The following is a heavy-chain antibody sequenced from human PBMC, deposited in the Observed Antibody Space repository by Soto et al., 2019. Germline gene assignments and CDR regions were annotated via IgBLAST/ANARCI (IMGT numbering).Heavy chain of an antibody. V-gene: IGHV1-58*01. CDR3: AAPITIFGVVTANYYYYGMDV. J-gene: IGHJ6*02. Sequence: SVRVSCKASGFTFTSSAVQWVRQARGQRLEWIGWIVVGSGNTNYAQKFQERVTITRDMSTSTAYMELSSLRSEDTAVYYCAAPITIFGVVTANYYYYGMDVWGQGTTVTV. CDR1: GFTFTSSA. D-gene: IGHD3-3*01. CDR2: IVVGSGNT.